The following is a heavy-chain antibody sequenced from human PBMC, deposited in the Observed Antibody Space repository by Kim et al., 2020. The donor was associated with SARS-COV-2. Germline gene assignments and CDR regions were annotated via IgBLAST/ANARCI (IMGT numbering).Heavy chain of an antibody. CDR2: SYT. Sequence: SYTNYSPSFQGHVTISADKSISTAYLQWSSLKASDTAMYYCARHEDELDYWGQGTLVTVSS. J-gene: IGHJ4*02. CDR3: ARHEDELDY. V-gene: IGHV5-10-1*01.